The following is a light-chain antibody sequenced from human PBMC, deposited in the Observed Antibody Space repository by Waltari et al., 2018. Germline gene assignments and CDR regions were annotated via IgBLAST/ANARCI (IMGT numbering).Light chain of an antibody. CDR3: NSYTSSSTLRV. CDR2: EVS. J-gene: IGLJ2*01. V-gene: IGLV2-14*01. Sequence: QSALTQPASVSGSPGQSITISCTGTSSDVGGYNYVSWYQQHPGKAPQLMIYEVSNRPSGVSNRFSGSKSGNTASLTISGLQAEDEADYYCNSYTSSSTLRVFGGGTKLTVL. CDR1: SSDVGGYNY.